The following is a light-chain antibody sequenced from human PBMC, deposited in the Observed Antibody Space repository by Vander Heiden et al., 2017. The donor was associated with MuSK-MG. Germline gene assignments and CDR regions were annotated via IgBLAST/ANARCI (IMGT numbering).Light chain of an antibody. CDR2: GAS. CDR3: QQYKNWPPLT. J-gene: IGKJ4*01. CDR1: QSVSSN. V-gene: IGKV3-15*01. Sequence: EIVMTQYPATLSVSPGERATLSCRASQSVSSNLAWYQQKPGQAPRLLIYGASTRATGIPARFSGSGSGTEFTLTISSRQSEDFAVYYCQQYKNWPPLTFGGGTKVDIK.